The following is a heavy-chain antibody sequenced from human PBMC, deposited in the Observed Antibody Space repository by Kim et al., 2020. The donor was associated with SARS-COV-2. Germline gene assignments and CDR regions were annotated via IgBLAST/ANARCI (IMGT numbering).Heavy chain of an antibody. CDR2: IYFSGNT. V-gene: IGHV4-39*01. CDR3: GTCAGCYRNRMYNWVDP. CDR1: GGSITSSSYY. D-gene: IGHD2-2*01. J-gene: IGHJ5*02. Sequence: SETLSLTCTVSGGSITSSSYYYDWIRQSPGKGLEWIGTIYFSGNTYYNPSLKSRVTISVDTSSNEFSLKLRSVTAADTAVYYCGTCAGCYRNRMYNWVDPWGRGTLVTVSS.